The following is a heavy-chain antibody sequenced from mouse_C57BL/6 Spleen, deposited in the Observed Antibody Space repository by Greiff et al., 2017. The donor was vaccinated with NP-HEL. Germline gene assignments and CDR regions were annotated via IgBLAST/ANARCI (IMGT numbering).Heavy chain of an antibody. D-gene: IGHD2-3*01. J-gene: IGHJ2*01. V-gene: IGHV3-6*01. Sequence: DVQLQESGPGLVKPSQSLSLTCSVTGYSITSGYYWNWIRQFPGNKLEWMGYISYDGSNNYNPSLKNRISITRDTSKNQFFLKLNSVTTEDTATYYCARGGGYYGFDYWGQGTTLTVSS. CDR1: GYSITSGYY. CDR3: ARGGGYYGFDY. CDR2: ISYDGSN.